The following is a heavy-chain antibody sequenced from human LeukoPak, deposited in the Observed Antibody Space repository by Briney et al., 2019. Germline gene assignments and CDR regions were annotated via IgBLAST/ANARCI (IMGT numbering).Heavy chain of an antibody. CDR2: ISPYNGYA. Sequence: ASVKVSCKASGYTFTNYDITWVRQAPGQGLEWMGWISPYNGYAKYAQKFQGRVTMTTDTSTSTAYLELRSLRSDDTAVYYCARDRGHRYYYDTSDYYYGLVYWGQGTLVTVSS. CDR3: ARDRGHRYYYDTSDYYYGLVY. CDR1: GYTFTNYD. D-gene: IGHD3-22*01. V-gene: IGHV1-18*01. J-gene: IGHJ4*02.